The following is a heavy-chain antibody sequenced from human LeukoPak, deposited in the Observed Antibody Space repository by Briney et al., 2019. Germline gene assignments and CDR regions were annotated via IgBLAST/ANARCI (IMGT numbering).Heavy chain of an antibody. CDR3: ARDFAYYYGSGSYYKQLFDY. Sequence: ASVKVSCKASGGTFSSYAISWVRQAPGQGLEWMGRIIPILGIANYAQKFQGRVTITADKSTSTAYMELSSLRSEDTAVYYCARDFAYYYGSGSYYKQLFDYWGQGTLVTVSS. CDR2: IIPILGIA. D-gene: IGHD3-10*01. J-gene: IGHJ4*02. V-gene: IGHV1-69*04. CDR1: GGTFSSYA.